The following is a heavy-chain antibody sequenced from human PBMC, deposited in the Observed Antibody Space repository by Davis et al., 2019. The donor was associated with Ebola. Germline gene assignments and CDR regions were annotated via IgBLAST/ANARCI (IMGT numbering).Heavy chain of an antibody. Sequence: ESPENPRSSSGFHLRDCPIPWVPPASRKGLEGVCPLRGRAKGYVTGYAASVRGRFIVSRDDSKNTAYLQMNSLKTEDTAVYFCTRQPLGTGTTDRWGQGTLVTVSS. J-gene: IGHJ5*02. V-gene: IGHV3-73*01. CDR3: TRQPLGTGTTDR. CDR1: GFHLRDCP. CDR2: LRGRAKGYVT. D-gene: IGHD1-1*01.